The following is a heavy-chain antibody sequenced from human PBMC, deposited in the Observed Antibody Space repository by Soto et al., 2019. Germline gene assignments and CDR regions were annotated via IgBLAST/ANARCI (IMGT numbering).Heavy chain of an antibody. D-gene: IGHD1-7*01. Sequence: SENLSLTCTVSGGSIRSYHWSWIRQSAGKGLEWIGRIYTSGNTHYNPSLKSRVTVSIDTSKNQFFLTVNSVTAADSAVYYCARESGDNWDYEAYWGQGTPVTVS. CDR3: ARESGDNWDYEAY. J-gene: IGHJ4*02. V-gene: IGHV4-4*07. CDR2: IYTSGNT. CDR1: GGSIRSYH.